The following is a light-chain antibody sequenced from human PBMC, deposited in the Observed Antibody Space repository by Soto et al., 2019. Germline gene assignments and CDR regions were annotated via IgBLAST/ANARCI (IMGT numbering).Light chain of an antibody. J-gene: IGKJ2*01. CDR1: QSIISTY. Sequence: EIGLTQSPGTLSLSPRERATLSCRASQSIISTYLAWYQQKPGQAPRLLLYGASIRDTGIPDRFSGSGSGTDFTLTISSLEPEAVAVYYCQQLGISLYTFGQGTKLE. CDR2: GAS. V-gene: IGKV3-20*01. CDR3: QQLGISLYT.